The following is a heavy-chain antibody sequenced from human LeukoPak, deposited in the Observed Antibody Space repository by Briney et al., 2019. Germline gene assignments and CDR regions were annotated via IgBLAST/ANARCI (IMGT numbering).Heavy chain of an antibody. J-gene: IGHJ4*02. CDR3: ARDNSLGYCSGGSCSSFDY. V-gene: IGHV3-33*01. D-gene: IGHD2-15*01. Sequence: GGSLRLSCAASGFTFSSYGMHWVRQAPGKGLEWVAVIWYDGSNKYYADSVKGRFTISRDNSKNTLYLQMSSLRAEDTAVYYCARDNSLGYCSGGSCSSFDYWGQGTLVTVSS. CDR2: IWYDGSNK. CDR1: GFTFSSYG.